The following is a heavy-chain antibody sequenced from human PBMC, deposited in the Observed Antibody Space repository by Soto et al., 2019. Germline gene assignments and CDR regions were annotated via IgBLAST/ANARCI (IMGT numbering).Heavy chain of an antibody. V-gene: IGHV3-30*18. CDR2: ISYDGSNK. CDR1: GFTFSSYG. D-gene: IGHD6-13*01. CDR3: AKDGADGSSWWYFDY. Sequence: QVQLVESGGGVVQPGRSLRLSCAASGFTFSSYGMHWVRQAPGKGLEWVAVISYDGSNKYYADSVKGRFTISRDNSKNTLYLQMNSLRAEDTAVYYCAKDGADGSSWWYFDYWGQGTLVTVSS. J-gene: IGHJ4*02.